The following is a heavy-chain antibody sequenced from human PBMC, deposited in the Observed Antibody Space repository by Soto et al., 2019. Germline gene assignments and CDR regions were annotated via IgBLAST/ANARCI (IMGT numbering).Heavy chain of an antibody. V-gene: IGHV1-18*01. D-gene: IGHD1-26*01. J-gene: IGHJ6*02. CDR3: ARAAGWELRYYYGMDV. CDR2: ISAYNGNT. CDR1: GYTFTSYG. Sequence: QVQLVQSGAEVKKPGASVKVSCKASGYTFTSYGISWVRQAPGQGLEWMGWISAYNGNTNYAQKLQGRVTMTTGTSTSTAYMELRSLRSDDTAVYYCARAAGWELRYYYGMDVWGQGTTVTVSS.